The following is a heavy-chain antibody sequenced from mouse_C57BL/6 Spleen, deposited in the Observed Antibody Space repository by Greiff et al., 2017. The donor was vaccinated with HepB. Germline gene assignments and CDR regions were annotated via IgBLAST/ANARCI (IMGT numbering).Heavy chain of an antibody. CDR3: ASYGSKEDGFAY. CDR1: GFNIKDYY. D-gene: IGHD1-1*01. J-gene: IGHJ3*01. V-gene: IGHV14-2*01. Sequence: EVQLQESGAELVKPGASVKLSCTASGFNIKDYYMHWVKQRTEQGLEWIGRIDPEDGDTKYAPKFQGKATITADTSSNTAYLQLSSLTSEDTAVYYCASYGSKEDGFAYWGQGTLVTVSA. CDR2: IDPEDGDT.